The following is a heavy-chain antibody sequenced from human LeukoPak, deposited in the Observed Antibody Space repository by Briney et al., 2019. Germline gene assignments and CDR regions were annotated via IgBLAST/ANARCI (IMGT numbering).Heavy chain of an antibody. Sequence: PGGSLRLSCAVSGFTVSNDYMSWVRQAPGKGLEWVSVIYGGGDTYYADSVRGRSTISRDNFENTLFLQMDSLRPEDTAVYYCTRLLPSSHHFFDSWGQGTLVTVSS. CDR2: IYGGGDT. D-gene: IGHD6-6*01. J-gene: IGHJ4*02. CDR3: TRLLPSSHHFFDS. V-gene: IGHV3-53*01. CDR1: GFTVSNDY.